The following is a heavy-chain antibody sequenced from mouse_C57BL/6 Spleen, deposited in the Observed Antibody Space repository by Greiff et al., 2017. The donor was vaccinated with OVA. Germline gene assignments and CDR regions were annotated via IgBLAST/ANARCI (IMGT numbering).Heavy chain of an antibody. V-gene: IGHV5-4*01. D-gene: IGHD3-2*02. CDR1: GFTFSSYA. J-gene: IGHJ3*01. CDR2: ISDGGSYT. CDR3: ARDGGQAPFAY. Sequence: EVKLVESGGGLVKPGGSLKLSCAASGFTFSSYAMSWVRQTPEKRLEWVATISDGGSYTYYPDNVKGRFTISRDNAKNNLYLQMSHLKSEDTAMYYCARDGGQAPFAYWGQGTLVTVSA.